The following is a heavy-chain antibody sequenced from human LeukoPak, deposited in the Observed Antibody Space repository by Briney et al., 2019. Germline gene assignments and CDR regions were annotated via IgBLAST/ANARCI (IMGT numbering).Heavy chain of an antibody. CDR1: GGSFSGYY. J-gene: IGHJ4*02. CDR2: INHSGST. Sequence: SETLSLTCAVYGGSFSGYYWSWIRQPPGKGLEWMGEINHSGSTNYNPSLKSRVTISVDTSKNQFSLKLSSVTAADTAVYYCARDGSGWPTYYFDYWGQGTLVTVSS. D-gene: IGHD6-19*01. V-gene: IGHV4-34*01. CDR3: ARDGSGWPTYYFDY.